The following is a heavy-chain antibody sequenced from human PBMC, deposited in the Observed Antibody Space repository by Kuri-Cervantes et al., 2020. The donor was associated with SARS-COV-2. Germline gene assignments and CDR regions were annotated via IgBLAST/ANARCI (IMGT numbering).Heavy chain of an antibody. D-gene: IGHD3-22*01. Sequence: GSLRLSCTVSGGSISSSSYYWGWIRQPPGKGLEWIGSIYYSGSTYYNPSLKSRVTISVDTSKNQFSLELSSVTAADTAVYYCARHASFTSYYYDSSGYYLPFDYWGQGTLVTVSS. V-gene: IGHV4-39*01. CDR3: ARHASFTSYYYDSSGYYLPFDY. CDR2: IYYSGST. CDR1: GGSISSSSYY. J-gene: IGHJ4*02.